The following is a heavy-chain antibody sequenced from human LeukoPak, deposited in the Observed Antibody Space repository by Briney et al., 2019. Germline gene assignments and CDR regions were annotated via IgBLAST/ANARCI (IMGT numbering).Heavy chain of an antibody. J-gene: IGHJ6*03. V-gene: IGHV1-18*01. CDR1: GNAFTNYG. CDR2: INAYNGDT. Sequence: ASVKVSCKASGNAFTNYGVSWVRQAPGQGLEWMGWINAYNGDTHYAQNLQGRLTMTTDTSTSTAFMELRSLRPDDTAVYYCARWGLVAPGTYYYYYMDVWGRGTTVTVSS. CDR3: ARWGLVAPGTYYYYYMDV. D-gene: IGHD2-2*01.